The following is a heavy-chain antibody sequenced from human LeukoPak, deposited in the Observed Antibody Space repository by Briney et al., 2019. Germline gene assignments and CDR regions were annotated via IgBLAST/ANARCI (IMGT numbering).Heavy chain of an antibody. V-gene: IGHV3-23*01. CDR1: GFTFTNYV. Sequence: PGGSLRLSCAASGFTFTNYVMAWVRQPPGKGLQWVSVISGSGITTYYARSVKGRFTISRDNSKNTLYLQMNSLGGDDTARYYCAKTGLYSSSSRGYFDSWGQGTLVSDSS. D-gene: IGHD6-6*01. CDR3: AKTGLYSSSSRGYFDS. CDR2: ISGSGITT. J-gene: IGHJ4*02.